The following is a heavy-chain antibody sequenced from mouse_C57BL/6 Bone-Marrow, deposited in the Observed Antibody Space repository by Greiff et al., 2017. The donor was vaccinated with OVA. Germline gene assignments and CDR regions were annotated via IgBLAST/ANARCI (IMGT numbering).Heavy chain of an antibody. CDR3: ARVPRYYAMDY. CDR2: ISYDGSN. Sequence: EVQLQESGPGLVKPSQSLSLTCSVTGYSITSGYYWNWIRQFPGNKLEWMGYISYDGSNNYNPSLKNRISITRDTSKNQFFLKLNSVTTEDTATDYCARVPRYYAMDYWGQGTSVTVSS. V-gene: IGHV3-6*01. CDR1: GYSITSGYY. J-gene: IGHJ4*01.